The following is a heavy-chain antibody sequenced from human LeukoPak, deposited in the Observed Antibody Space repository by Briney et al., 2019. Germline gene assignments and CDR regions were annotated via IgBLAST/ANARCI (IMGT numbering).Heavy chain of an antibody. D-gene: IGHD3-22*01. CDR1: GYTLTELS. J-gene: IGHJ4*02. CDR3: ATDVLGYYYDSSGEGDFDY. CDR2: FDPEDGET. V-gene: IGHV1-24*01. Sequence: ASVKLSCKVSGYTLTELSMHLVRHAPGKGLGLMGGFDPEDGETSYAQKFQGRVTMTEDTSTDTAYMELSSLRSEDTAVYYCATDVLGYYYDSSGEGDFDYWGQGTLVTVSS.